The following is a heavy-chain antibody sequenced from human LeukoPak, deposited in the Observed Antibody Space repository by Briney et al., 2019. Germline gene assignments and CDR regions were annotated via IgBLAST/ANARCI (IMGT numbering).Heavy chain of an antibody. Sequence: PGRSLRLSCAASGFTFSSYGMHWVRQAPGKGLEWVVVIWYDGSNKYYADSVKGRFTISRDNSKNTLYLQMNSLRAEDTAVYYCARDDTILDYWGQGTLVTVSS. V-gene: IGHV3-33*01. CDR1: GFTFSSYG. D-gene: IGHD3-9*01. CDR3: ARDDTILDY. J-gene: IGHJ4*02. CDR2: IWYDGSNK.